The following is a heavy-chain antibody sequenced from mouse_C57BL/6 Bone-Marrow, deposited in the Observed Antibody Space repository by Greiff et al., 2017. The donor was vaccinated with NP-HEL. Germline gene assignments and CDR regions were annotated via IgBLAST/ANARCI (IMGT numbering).Heavy chain of an antibody. V-gene: IGHV5-12*01. CDR3: ARHSNWDYFDY. CDR1: GFTFSDYY. J-gene: IGHJ2*01. Sequence: EVQRVESGGGLVQPGGSLKLSCAASGFTFSDYYMYWVRQTPEKRLEWVAYISNGGGSTYYPDTVKGRFTISRDNAKNTLYLQMSRLKSEDTAMYYCARHSNWDYFDYWGQGTTLTVSS. D-gene: IGHD4-1*01. CDR2: ISNGGGST.